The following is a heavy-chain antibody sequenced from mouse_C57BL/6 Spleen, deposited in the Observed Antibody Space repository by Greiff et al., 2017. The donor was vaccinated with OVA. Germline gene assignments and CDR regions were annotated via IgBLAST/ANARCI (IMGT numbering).Heavy chain of an antibody. CDR1: GYTFTNYW. CDR3: AREELGREFAY. V-gene: IGHV1-63*01. Sequence: VQLVESGAELVRPGTSVKMSCKASGYTFTNYWIGWAKQRPGHGLEWIGDIYPGGGYTNYNEKFKGKATLTADKSSSTAYMQFSSLTSEDSAIYYCAREELGREFAYWGQGTLVTVSA. J-gene: IGHJ3*01. CDR2: IYPGGGYT. D-gene: IGHD4-1*01.